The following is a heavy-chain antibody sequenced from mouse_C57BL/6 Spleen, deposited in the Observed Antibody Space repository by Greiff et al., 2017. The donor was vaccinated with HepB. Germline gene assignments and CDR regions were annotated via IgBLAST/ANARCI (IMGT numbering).Heavy chain of an antibody. Sequence: QVQLQQSGAELVRPGTSVKVSCKASGYAFTNYLIEWVKQRPGQGLEWIGVINPGSGGTNYNEKFKGKATLTADKSSSTAYMQLSSLTSEDSAVYFCAREGSYDGYAMDYWGQGTSVTVSS. D-gene: IGHD2-12*01. V-gene: IGHV1-54*01. J-gene: IGHJ4*01. CDR2: INPGSGGT. CDR3: AREGSYDGYAMDY. CDR1: GYAFTNYL.